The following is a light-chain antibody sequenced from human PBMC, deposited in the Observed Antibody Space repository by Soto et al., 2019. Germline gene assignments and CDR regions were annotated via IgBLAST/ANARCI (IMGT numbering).Light chain of an antibody. J-gene: IGLJ2*01. CDR1: SGHSSYA. Sequence: QPVLTQSPSASASLGASVTLTCTLSSGHSSYAIAWHQQQPEKGPRYLMKLNSDGSHSKGDGIPDRFSGSSSGAERDLTISSLQSEDEADYYCQTWGTGIRAFGGGTKVTVL. CDR2: LNSDGSH. V-gene: IGLV4-69*01. CDR3: QTWGTGIRA.